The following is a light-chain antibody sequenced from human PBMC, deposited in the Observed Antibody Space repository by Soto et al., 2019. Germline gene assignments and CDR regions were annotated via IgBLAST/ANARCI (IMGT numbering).Light chain of an antibody. CDR1: QSVSSN. CDR3: QQRSNWLFT. CDR2: GAS. V-gene: IGKV3D-15*01. J-gene: IGKJ4*01. Sequence: EIVMTQSPATLSVSPGERATLSCRASQSVSSNLAWYQQKPGQAPRLLIYGASTRATGIPARFSGSGSGTEFTLTISSLQSEDFAVYYCQQRSNWLFTFGGGTKVDIK.